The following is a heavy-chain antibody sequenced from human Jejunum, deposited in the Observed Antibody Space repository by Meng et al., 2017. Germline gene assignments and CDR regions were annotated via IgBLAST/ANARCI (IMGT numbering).Heavy chain of an antibody. D-gene: IGHD2-21*01. CDR3: ARYLWSRGLFDS. CDR2: IHQTGST. J-gene: IGHJ5*01. CDR1: SGSFTGYY. Sequence: QVPLHRWGEGLLKPSETLSLTCTVYSGSFTGYYWSWVRQSPGKGLEWIGEIHQTGSTNYSPSLQSRVTISIDTSKNEFSLELRSVTAADTAVYYCARYLWSRGLFDSWGQGTLVTVSS. V-gene: IGHV4-34*01.